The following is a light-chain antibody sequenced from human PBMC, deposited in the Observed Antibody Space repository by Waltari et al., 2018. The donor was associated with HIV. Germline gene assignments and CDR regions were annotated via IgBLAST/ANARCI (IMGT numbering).Light chain of an antibody. V-gene: IGLV3-1*01. J-gene: IGLJ1*01. Sequence: SYELTQPPSVSVSPGQTATITCSGDKLGDKYVFWYQQKPGQSPVLVISQDIKRPSGIPERFPGSNSGNTATLTISGTQAMDEADYYCQAWDSSTAVFGTGTKVTVL. CDR3: QAWDSSTAV. CDR2: QDI. CDR1: KLGDKY.